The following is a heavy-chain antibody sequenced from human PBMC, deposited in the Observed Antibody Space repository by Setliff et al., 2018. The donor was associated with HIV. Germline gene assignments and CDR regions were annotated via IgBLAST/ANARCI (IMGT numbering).Heavy chain of an antibody. CDR3: ARAGGASCSYWGCHDILTGKYNDYYYYMDV. CDR1: GGTFTSSA. Sequence: SVKVSCKASGGTFTSSAISWVRQARGQGLEWMGAIIPHFDAPQYAQKFQGRVTITADQSTSTAYMELNSLRSEDTAVYYCARAGGASCSYWGCHDILTGKYNDYYYYMDVWGKGTTVTVSS. V-gene: IGHV1-69*13. D-gene: IGHD3-9*01. CDR2: IIPHFDAP. J-gene: IGHJ6*03.